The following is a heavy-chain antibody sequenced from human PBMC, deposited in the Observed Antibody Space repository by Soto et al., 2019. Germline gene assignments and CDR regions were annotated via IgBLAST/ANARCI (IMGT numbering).Heavy chain of an antibody. Sequence: PGGSLRLSCAAPGFTFSSYGMHWVRQAPGKGLEWVAVIWYDGSNKYYADSVKGRFIISRDNSKNTLYLQMNSLRAEDTAVYYWARDRNYYYYYYMDVWGKGTTVTVSS. CDR3: ARDRNYYYYYYMDV. CDR2: IWYDGSNK. V-gene: IGHV3-33*01. J-gene: IGHJ6*03. CDR1: GFTFSSYG.